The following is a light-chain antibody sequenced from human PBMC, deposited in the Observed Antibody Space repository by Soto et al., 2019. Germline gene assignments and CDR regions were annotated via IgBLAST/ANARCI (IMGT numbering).Light chain of an antibody. CDR2: EVY. Sequence: SALTQPPSASGSPAHSVTISCTGTSSDVGGYNYVSWYQHHPGKAPKLIIYEVYKRPSGVPDRFSGSKSGNTAALTVSGLQAEDEADYYCSSYVGTNSYVFGTGTKVTVL. J-gene: IGLJ1*01. V-gene: IGLV2-8*01. CDR1: SSDVGGYNY. CDR3: SSYVGTNSYV.